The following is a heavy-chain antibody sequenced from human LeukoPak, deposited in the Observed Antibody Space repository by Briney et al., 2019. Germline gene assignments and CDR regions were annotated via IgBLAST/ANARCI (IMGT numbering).Heavy chain of an antibody. D-gene: IGHD3-10*01. J-gene: IGHJ4*02. V-gene: IGHV3-7*01. CDR1: GFTFSSYW. CDR3: ARAVKSYYGSGSKSGVWFDY. Sequence: GGSLSLSCAASGFTFSSYWMSWVRQAPGKGLEWVANIKQDGSEKYYVDSVKGRFTISRDNAKNSLYLQMNSLRAEDTAVYYCARAVKSYYGSGSKSGVWFDYWGQGTLVTVSS. CDR2: IKQDGSEK.